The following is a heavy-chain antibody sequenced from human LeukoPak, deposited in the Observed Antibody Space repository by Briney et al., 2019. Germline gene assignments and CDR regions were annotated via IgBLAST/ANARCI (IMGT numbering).Heavy chain of an antibody. CDR1: GFTFSNFG. J-gene: IGHJ5*02. D-gene: IGHD6-13*01. CDR3: AKDPRLSIAAAGPWFDP. CDR2: ISYDGSNK. Sequence: PGRSLRLSCAASGFTFSNFGMHWVRQAPGKGLEWVAVISYDGSNKYYGDSVKGRFTISRDNSRNTLYLQMNSLRAEDTAVYYCAKDPRLSIAAAGPWFDPWGQGTLVTVSS. V-gene: IGHV3-30*18.